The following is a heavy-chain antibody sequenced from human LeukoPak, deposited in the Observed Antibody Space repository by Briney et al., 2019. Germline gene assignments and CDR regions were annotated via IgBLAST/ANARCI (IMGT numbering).Heavy chain of an antibody. Sequence: VASVKVSCKASGYTFTSYYMHWVRQAPGQGLEWMGIINPSGDSTSYAQKFQGRVTMTRDTSTSTVYMELSSLRSEDTAVYYCARDREEGSYYYGMDVWGQGTTVTVSS. CDR3: ARDREEGSYYYGMDV. D-gene: IGHD3-10*01. V-gene: IGHV1-46*01. CDR2: INPSGDST. CDR1: GYTFTSYY. J-gene: IGHJ6*02.